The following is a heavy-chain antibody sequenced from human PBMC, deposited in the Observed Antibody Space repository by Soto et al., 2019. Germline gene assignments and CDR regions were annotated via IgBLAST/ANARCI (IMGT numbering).Heavy chain of an antibody. CDR1: GGSISSGGYS. D-gene: IGHD3-22*01. V-gene: IGHV4-30-2*01. Sequence: SETLSLTCAVSGGSISSGGYSWSWIRQPPGKGLEWIGYIYHSGSTYYNPSLKSRVTISVDRSKNQFSLKLSSVTAADTAVYYCARSGYYYDSSGYYYPSPGYFDYWGQGTLVTVSS. CDR2: IYHSGST. J-gene: IGHJ4*02. CDR3: ARSGYYYDSSGYYYPSPGYFDY.